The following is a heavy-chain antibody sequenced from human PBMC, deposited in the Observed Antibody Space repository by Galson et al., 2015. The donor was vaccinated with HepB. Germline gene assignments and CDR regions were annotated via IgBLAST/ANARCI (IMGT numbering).Heavy chain of an antibody. V-gene: IGHV3-30*04. CDR1: GFTFSSYA. Sequence: LRLSCAASGFTFSSYAMHWVRQAPGKGLEWVAVISYDGSNKYYADSVKGRFTISRDNSKNTLYLQMNSLRAEDTAVYYCARDSDPLWFGELLPLGYWGQGTLGTVSS. CDR2: ISYDGSNK. CDR3: ARDSDPLWFGELLPLGY. D-gene: IGHD3-10*01. J-gene: IGHJ4*02.